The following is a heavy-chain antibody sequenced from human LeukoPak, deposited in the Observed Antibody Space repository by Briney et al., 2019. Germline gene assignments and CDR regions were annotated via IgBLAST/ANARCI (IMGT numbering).Heavy chain of an antibody. CDR1: GGSFSGYY. Sequence: ETLSLTCAVYGGSFSGYYWSWIRQPPGKGLEWIGEINHSGSTNYNPSLKSRVTISVDTSKNRFSLKLSSVTAADTAVYYCARHQNVLLWFGELGHAFDIWGQGTMVTVSS. J-gene: IGHJ3*02. CDR3: ARHQNVLLWFGELGHAFDI. D-gene: IGHD3-10*01. CDR2: INHSGST. V-gene: IGHV4-34*01.